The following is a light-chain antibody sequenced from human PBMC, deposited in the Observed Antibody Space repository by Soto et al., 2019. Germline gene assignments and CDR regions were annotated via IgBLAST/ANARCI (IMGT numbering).Light chain of an antibody. J-gene: IGKJ1*01. CDR3: QQYNSDSST. CDR1: QSISSW. CDR2: DAS. V-gene: IGKV1-5*01. Sequence: DIRMTQSPSTLSASVGDRVTITCRASQSISSWLAWYQQKPGKAPKLLIYDASILESGVPSRFSGIGSGTDFTLTISSLQTNDFATYYCQQYNSDSSTFGQGTKVDIK.